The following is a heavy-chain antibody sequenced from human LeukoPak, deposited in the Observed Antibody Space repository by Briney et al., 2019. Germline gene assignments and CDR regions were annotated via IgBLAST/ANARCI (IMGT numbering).Heavy chain of an antibody. CDR3: ARWSYGDFDALDV. CDR1: GGSIMNGPHY. J-gene: IGHJ3*01. V-gene: IGHV4-61*02. CDR2: IYISGGT. Sequence: SQTLSLTCTVSGGSIMNGPHYWHWIRQPAGKGLEWVGRIYISGGTYYNPSLKSRVTISIDKTKNQFSLDLSSVTAADTAVYYCARWSYGDFDALDVWGQGTMVTVSS. D-gene: IGHD4-17*01.